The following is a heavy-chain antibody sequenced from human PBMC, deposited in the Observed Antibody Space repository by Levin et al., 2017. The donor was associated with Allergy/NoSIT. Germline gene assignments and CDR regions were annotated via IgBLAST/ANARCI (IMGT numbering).Heavy chain of an antibody. D-gene: IGHD3-10*01. J-gene: IGHJ4*02. Sequence: SVKVSCKASGVSFSDYAFTWVRQAPGQGLEWMGGIMSIFGKANYAQNFQDRVTITADESTSTTYLELTRLRSEDTAVYYCARGVAMVWRVMSCALGHWGEGTLGAGSS. V-gene: IGHV1-69*13. CDR3: ARGVAMVWRVMSCALGH. CDR2: IMSIFGKA. CDR1: GVSFSDYA.